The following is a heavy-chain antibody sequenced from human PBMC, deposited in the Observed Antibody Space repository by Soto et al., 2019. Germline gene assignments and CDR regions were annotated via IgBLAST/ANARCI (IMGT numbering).Heavy chain of an antibody. D-gene: IGHD2-2*01. CDR2: IIPIFGTA. CDR1: GGTFSSYA. J-gene: IGHJ5*02. V-gene: IGHV1-69*06. CDR3: ASQARTSYCSSTSCYEDWFDP. Sequence: SVKVSCKAPGGTFSSYAISWVRQAPGQGLEWMGGIIPIFGTANYAQKFQGRVTITADKSTSTAYMELSSLRSEDTAVYYCASQARTSYCSSTSCYEDWFDPWGQGTLVTVSS.